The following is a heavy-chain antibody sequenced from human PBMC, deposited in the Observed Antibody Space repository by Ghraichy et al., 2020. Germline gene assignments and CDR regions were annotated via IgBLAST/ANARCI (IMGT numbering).Heavy chain of an antibody. Sequence: SETLSVTCTVSGGSISSYYWSWIRQPPGKGLEWIGYIYNRGSTNYNPSLKSRVTISVDTSKNQFSLKLSSVTAADTAVYYCARDPLLGYCSGGSCYEGAFDIWGQGTMVTVSS. D-gene: IGHD2-15*01. V-gene: IGHV4-59*01. J-gene: IGHJ3*02. CDR3: ARDPLLGYCSGGSCYEGAFDI. CDR1: GGSISSYY. CDR2: IYNRGST.